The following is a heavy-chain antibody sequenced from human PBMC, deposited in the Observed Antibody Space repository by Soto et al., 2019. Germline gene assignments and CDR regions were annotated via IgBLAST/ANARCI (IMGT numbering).Heavy chain of an antibody. CDR1: GGSLSDYF. CDR2: INHLGSI. V-gene: IGHV4-34*01. CDR3: ARGGISHWAYFYYMDV. J-gene: IGHJ6*03. D-gene: IGHD2-21*01. Sequence: SETLSLTCVVSGGSLSDYFWSWIRQPPGMALEWIGEINHLGSINYNPSLKSRVTMSVDTSKNQFSLTLNSVTAADTATFYCARGGISHWAYFYYMDVWDRGATVTVSS.